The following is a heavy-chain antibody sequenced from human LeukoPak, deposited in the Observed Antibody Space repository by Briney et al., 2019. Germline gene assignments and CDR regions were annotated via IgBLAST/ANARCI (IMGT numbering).Heavy chain of an antibody. Sequence: GGALRLSCAASGFTFSNYWMHWVRQAPGKGLVWVSRINSDGSSTSYADSVKGRFTISRDNAKNTLYLQMNSLRAEHTAVYYCASREVRGVSGPVDAFDIWGQGTMVTVSS. CDR2: INSDGSST. J-gene: IGHJ3*02. V-gene: IGHV3-74*01. CDR1: GFTFSNYW. D-gene: IGHD3-10*01. CDR3: ASREVRGVSGPVDAFDI.